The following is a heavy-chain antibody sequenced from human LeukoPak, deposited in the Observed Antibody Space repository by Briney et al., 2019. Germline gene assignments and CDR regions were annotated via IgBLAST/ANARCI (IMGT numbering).Heavy chain of an antibody. CDR1: GFTFSSYG. V-gene: IGHV3-30*18. CDR2: ISYDGSNK. CDR3: AKASPSIDAFDI. J-gene: IGHJ3*02. D-gene: IGHD6-6*01. Sequence: GGSLRLSCAASGFTFSSYGMHWVRQAPGKGLEWVAVISYDGSNKYYADSVKGRFTISRDNSKNTLYLQMNSLRAEDTAVYYCAKASPSIDAFDIWGQGTMVTVSS.